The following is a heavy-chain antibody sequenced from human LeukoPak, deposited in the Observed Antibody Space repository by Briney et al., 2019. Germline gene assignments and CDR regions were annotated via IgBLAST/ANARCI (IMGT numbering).Heavy chain of an antibody. J-gene: IGHJ4*02. D-gene: IGHD3-22*01. Sequence: GASVKVSCKASGYTFTSYGFSWVRQAPGQGLEYMGWISAYNGNTNYAQKLQGRVTMTTDTSTSTAYMELRSLRSDDTAVYYCAITMISSFDYWGQGTLVTVSS. CDR3: AITMISSFDY. CDR1: GYTFTSYG. V-gene: IGHV1-18*01. CDR2: ISAYNGNT.